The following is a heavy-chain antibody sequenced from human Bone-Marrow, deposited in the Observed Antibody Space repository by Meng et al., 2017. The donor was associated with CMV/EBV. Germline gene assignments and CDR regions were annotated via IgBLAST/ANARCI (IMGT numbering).Heavy chain of an antibody. CDR1: GGSISSYY. J-gene: IGHJ3*02. CDR2: IYYSGST. CDR3: AREGLGSSAFDI. D-gene: IGHD3-10*01. Sequence: SETLCLTCTVSGGSISSYYWSWIRQPPGKGLEWIGYIYYSGSTNYNPSLKSRVTISVDTSKNQFSLKLSSVTAADTAVYYCAREGLGSSAFDIWGQGTMVTVSS. V-gene: IGHV4-59*01.